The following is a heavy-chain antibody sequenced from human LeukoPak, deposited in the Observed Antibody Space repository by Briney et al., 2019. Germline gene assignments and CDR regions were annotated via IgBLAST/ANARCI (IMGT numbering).Heavy chain of an antibody. CDR3: AKVGGVAIPGGY. D-gene: IGHD3-3*01. CDR2: IRYDGKDK. Sequence: QPGGSLRLSCAASGFTFSSYGLHWVRQAPGKGLEWVSFIRYDGKDKYYADSVKGRFTISRDNSKHTLYLQMNSLRTEDTAMYYCAKVGGVAIPGGYWGQGTLVTVSS. V-gene: IGHV3-30*02. J-gene: IGHJ4*02. CDR1: GFTFSSYG.